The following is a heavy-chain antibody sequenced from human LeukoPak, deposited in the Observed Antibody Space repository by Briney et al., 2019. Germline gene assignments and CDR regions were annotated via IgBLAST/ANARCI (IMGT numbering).Heavy chain of an antibody. CDR1: GGTFSSYA. Sequence: ASVKVSCKASGGTFSSYAISWVRQAPGQGLEWMGRIIPILGIANYAQKFQGRVTITADKSTSTAYMELSSLRSEDTAVYYCARRGGSGYLAYWGQGTLVTVSS. D-gene: IGHD3-22*01. CDR2: IIPILGIA. J-gene: IGHJ4*02. V-gene: IGHV1-69*04. CDR3: ARRGGSGYLAY.